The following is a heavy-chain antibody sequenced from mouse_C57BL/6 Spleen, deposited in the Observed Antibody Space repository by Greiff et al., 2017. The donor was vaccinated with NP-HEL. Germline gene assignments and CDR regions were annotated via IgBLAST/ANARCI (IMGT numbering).Heavy chain of an antibody. CDR2: INPNNGGT. V-gene: IGHV1-26*01. J-gene: IGHJ4*01. Sequence: EVQLQQSGPELVKPGASVKISCKASGYTFTDYYMNWVKQSPGKSLEWIGDINPNNGGTSYNQKFKGKATLTVDKSSSTAYMELRSLTSEESGVYYCAKSNYGDYWGQGTSVTVSS. CDR1: GYTFTDYY. CDR3: AKSNYGDY. D-gene: IGHD2-5*01.